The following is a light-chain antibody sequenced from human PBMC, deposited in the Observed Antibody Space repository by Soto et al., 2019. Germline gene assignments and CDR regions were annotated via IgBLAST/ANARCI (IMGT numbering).Light chain of an antibody. CDR1: QSITTN. CDR3: QQYLDCPLT. CDR2: GVS. Sequence: EIVMTQSPGTLSVSPGEGVTLSCRASQSITTNLAWYQQKPGQTPRLLIYGVSTRASGIPGRFSGSGSGTDFTLTISSLQSEDSAVYYCQQYLDCPLTFGGGTKVEI. V-gene: IGKV3-15*01. J-gene: IGKJ4*01.